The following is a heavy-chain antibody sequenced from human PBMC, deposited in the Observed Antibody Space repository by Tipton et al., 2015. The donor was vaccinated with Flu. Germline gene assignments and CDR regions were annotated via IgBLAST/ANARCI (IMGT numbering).Heavy chain of an antibody. V-gene: IGHV4-59*12. J-gene: IGHJ4*02. CDR1: GGSIGGYY. Sequence: TLSLTCTVSGGSIGGYYWNWIRQPPGKGLEWIGYIYNSEYTKYSPSLKSRVTISVDTSKKQFSLQLRSVTAADTAVYYCARDPSLGMPDYFDSWGQGTLVTVSS. CDR2: IYNSEYT. D-gene: IGHD2-2*01. CDR3: ARDPSLGMPDYFDS.